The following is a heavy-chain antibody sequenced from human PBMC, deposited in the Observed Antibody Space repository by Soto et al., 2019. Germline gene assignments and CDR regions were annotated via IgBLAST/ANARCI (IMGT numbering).Heavy chain of an antibody. CDR3: ARAPFDSSGPNPYYY. D-gene: IGHD3-22*01. V-gene: IGHV3-11*05. Sequence: GGSLRPSCAASGFTFSDYYMSWIRQAPGKGLEWVSYISSSSSYTNYADSVKGRFTISRDNAKNSLYLQMNSLRAEDTAVYYCARAPFDSSGPNPYYYWGQATLVTVSS. CDR1: GFTFSDYY. J-gene: IGHJ4*02. CDR2: ISSSSSYT.